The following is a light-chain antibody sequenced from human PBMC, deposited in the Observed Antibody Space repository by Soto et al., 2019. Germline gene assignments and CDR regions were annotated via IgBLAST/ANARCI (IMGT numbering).Light chain of an antibody. V-gene: IGLV2-14*01. J-gene: IGLJ3*02. CDR2: EVN. CDR3: CSYSSSSPRV. CDR1: SSDVGGYNY. Sequence: QSALTQPASVSGSPGQSITISCTGTSSDVGGYNYVSWYQQHPGKAPKLIIYEVNKRPSGISTRFSASKSGNTASLTISGLQAEDEADYYCCSYSSSSPRVFGGGTKLTVL.